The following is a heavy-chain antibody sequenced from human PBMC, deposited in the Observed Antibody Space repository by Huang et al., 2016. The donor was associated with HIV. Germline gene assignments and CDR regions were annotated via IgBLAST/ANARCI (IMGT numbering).Heavy chain of an antibody. CDR1: GGSVSSGSYY. Sequence: QVQLQESGPGLVKPSETLSLTCTVSGGSVSSGSYYWSWIRQPPGKGLEWIGYIYYSGSTNYNPSLKSRVTRAVDTSKNQVSLKLRSVTAADTAVYYWARESRGSIDNWGQGTLVTVSS. CDR2: IYYSGST. CDR3: ARESRGSIDN. V-gene: IGHV4-61*01. J-gene: IGHJ4*02. D-gene: IGHD1-26*01.